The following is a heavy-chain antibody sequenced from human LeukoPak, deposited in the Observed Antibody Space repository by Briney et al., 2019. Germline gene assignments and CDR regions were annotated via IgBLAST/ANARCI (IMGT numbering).Heavy chain of an antibody. CDR3: ARARVLNYGDSPFDY. CDR1: GYTFTTYA. Sequence: ASAKVSCKASGYTFTTYAIHWVRQAPGQRLEWMGWINAGNGNTKDLQKFQGRVTITRDTSASTAYMELSSLRSEDTAVYYCARARVLNYGDSPFDYWGQGTLVTVSS. D-gene: IGHD4-17*01. J-gene: IGHJ4*02. V-gene: IGHV1-3*01. CDR2: INAGNGNT.